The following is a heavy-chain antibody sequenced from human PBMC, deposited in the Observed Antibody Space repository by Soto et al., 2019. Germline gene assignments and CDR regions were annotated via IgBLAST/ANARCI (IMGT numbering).Heavy chain of an antibody. D-gene: IGHD3-3*01. CDR2: INPNSGGT. V-gene: IGHV1-2*02. J-gene: IGHJ6*02. CDR1: GYTFTGYY. Sequence: ASVKVSCKASGYTFTGYYMHWVRQAPGQGLEWMGWINPNSGGTNYAQKFQGRVTMTRDTSISTAYMELSRLRSDDTAVYYCARGSEYYDFWSGRDYYGMDVWGQGTTVTVSS. CDR3: ARGSEYYDFWSGRDYYGMDV.